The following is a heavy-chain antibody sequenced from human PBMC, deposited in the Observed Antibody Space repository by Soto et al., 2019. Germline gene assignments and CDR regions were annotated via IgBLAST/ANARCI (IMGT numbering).Heavy chain of an antibody. V-gene: IGHV4-4*02. CDR2: IYHSGST. CDR3: ARGLGRSSARTSCFGY. CDR1: GGASSRSNW. J-gene: IGHJ4*02. Sequence: SLPCTVSGGASSRSNWWSWVRQPPRKGLEWIGEIYHSGSTNYNPSLKSRVTISVDTSKNQFSLKLSSVTAADTAVYYCARGLGRSSARTSCFGYWGQGTLVTVSS. D-gene: IGHD2-2*01.